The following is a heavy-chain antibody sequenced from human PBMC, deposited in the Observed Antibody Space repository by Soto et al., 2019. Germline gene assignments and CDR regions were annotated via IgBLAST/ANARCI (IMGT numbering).Heavy chain of an antibody. J-gene: IGHJ4*02. Sequence: GGSLRLSCAASGFNISTSWMNWVRQAPGKGLEWVANIKQDGSEQNFVDSVKGRFTISRDNAKNSLYLQMNSLRAEDTAVYYCAKGGRQWLVTSDFNYWGQGALVTVSS. CDR3: AKGGRQWLVTSDFNY. CDR1: GFNISTSW. V-gene: IGHV3-7*01. D-gene: IGHD6-19*01. CDR2: IKQDGSEQ.